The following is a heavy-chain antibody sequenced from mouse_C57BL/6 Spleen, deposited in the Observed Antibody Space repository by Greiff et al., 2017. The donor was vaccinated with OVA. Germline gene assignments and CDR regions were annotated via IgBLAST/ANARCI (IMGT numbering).Heavy chain of an antibody. D-gene: IGHD1-1*01. Sequence: EVKLMESGGDLVKPGGSLKLSCAASGFTFSSYGMSWVRQTPDKRLEWVATISGGGSYTYYPDSVKGRFTISRDNAKNTLYLQMSSLKSEDTAMYYCARDYYGSSFYAMDYWGQGTSVTVSS. CDR2: ISGGGSYT. CDR3: ARDYYGSSFYAMDY. J-gene: IGHJ4*01. V-gene: IGHV5-6*01. CDR1: GFTFSSYG.